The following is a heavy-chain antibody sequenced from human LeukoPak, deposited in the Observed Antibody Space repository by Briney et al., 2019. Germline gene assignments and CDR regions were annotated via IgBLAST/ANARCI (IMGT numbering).Heavy chain of an antibody. CDR2: ISGSGGST. V-gene: IGHV3-23*01. D-gene: IGHD3-10*01. Sequence: KPGGSLRLSCAASGSTFSTYAMSWVRLAPGKGLEWVSGISGSGGSTYYADSVKGRFTSSRDNSNNTLYVQMNSLRVEDTAVYYCAKSGGLSGSGRLAMDVWGQGTTVTVSS. CDR3: AKSGGLSGSGRLAMDV. CDR1: GSTFSTYA. J-gene: IGHJ6*02.